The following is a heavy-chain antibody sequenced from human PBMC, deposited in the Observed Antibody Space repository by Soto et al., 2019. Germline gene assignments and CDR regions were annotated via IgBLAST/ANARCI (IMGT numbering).Heavy chain of an antibody. V-gene: IGHV4-31*03. J-gene: IGHJ5*02. Sequence: QVQLHESGPGLVKPSQTLSLTCTVSGGSISSGGYYWSWIRQHPGKGLEWVGYIYYSGSTYYNPSLKSRVTISVDTSKNQFSLKLSSVTAADTAVYYNARDRHINWFDPWGQGTLVTVSS. CDR2: IYYSGST. CDR3: ARDRHINWFDP. CDR1: GGSISSGGYY.